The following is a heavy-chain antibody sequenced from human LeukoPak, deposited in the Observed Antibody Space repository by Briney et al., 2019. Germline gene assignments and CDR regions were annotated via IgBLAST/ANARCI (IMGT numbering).Heavy chain of an antibody. CDR2: ISAYNGNT. D-gene: IGHD6-13*01. V-gene: IGHV1-18*04. CDR1: GYTFTGYY. CDR3: ARGRPYSSSRDFDY. J-gene: IGHJ4*02. Sequence: ASVKVSCKASGYTFTGYYMHWVRQAPGQGLEWMGWISAYNGNTNYAQKLQDRVTITTDTSPSTAYTELRSLTSHDTAVYNSARGRPYSSSRDFDYWGQGTLVTVSS.